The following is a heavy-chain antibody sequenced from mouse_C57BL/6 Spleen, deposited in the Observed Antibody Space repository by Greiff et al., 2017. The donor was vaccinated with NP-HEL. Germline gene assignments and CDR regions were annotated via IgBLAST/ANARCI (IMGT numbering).Heavy chain of an antibody. CDR2: IDPSDSST. V-gene: IGHV1-69*01. Sequence: QVQLQQPGAELVMPGASVKLSCKASGYTFTSYWMHWVKQRPGQGLEWIGEIDPSDSSTNYNQKFTGKSTLTVDKSSSTAYMQLSSLTSEDSAVYYCARADGSSYYWGQGTTLTVSS. J-gene: IGHJ2*01. CDR3: ARADGSSYY. CDR1: GYTFTSYW. D-gene: IGHD1-1*01.